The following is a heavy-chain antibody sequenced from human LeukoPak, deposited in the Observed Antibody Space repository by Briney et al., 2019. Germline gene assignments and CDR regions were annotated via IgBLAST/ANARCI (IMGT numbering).Heavy chain of an antibody. D-gene: IGHD3-10*01. CDR3: ARDPAGITMVRGVIITPPDAFDI. CDR2: ISYDGSNK. V-gene: IGHV3-30*19. Sequence: GGSLRLSCAASGFTLSSYGMHWVRQAPGKGVEGVAVISYDGSNKYYADSVKGRFTISRDNSKNTLYLQMNSLRAEDTAVYYCARDPAGITMVRGVIITPPDAFDIWGQGTMVTVSS. CDR1: GFTLSSYG. J-gene: IGHJ3*02.